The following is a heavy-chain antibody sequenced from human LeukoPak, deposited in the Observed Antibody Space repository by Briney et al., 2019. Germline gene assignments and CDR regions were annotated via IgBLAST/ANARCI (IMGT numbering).Heavy chain of an antibody. V-gene: IGHV1-24*01. CDR2: FDPEDGET. CDR1: GYTLTELS. D-gene: IGHD6-13*01. CDR3: ATLIRRAAAGIGWFDP. J-gene: IGHJ5*02. Sequence: ASVKVSCKVSGYTLTELSIHWVRQAPGKGLEWMGAFDPEDGETIYAQKFQGRVTMTEDTSTDTAYMELSSLRSEDTAVYYCATLIRRAAAGIGWFDPWGQGTLVTVSS.